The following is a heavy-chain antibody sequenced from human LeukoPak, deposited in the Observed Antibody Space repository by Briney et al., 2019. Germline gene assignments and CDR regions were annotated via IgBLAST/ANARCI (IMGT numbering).Heavy chain of an antibody. CDR3: ASVLLRFGEASDAFDI. J-gene: IGHJ3*02. CDR2: IIPILGIA. V-gene: IGHV1-69*04. D-gene: IGHD3-10*01. Sequence: SVKVSCKASGGTFSSYAISWVRQAPGQGLEWMGRIIPILGIANYAQKFQGRVTITADKSTSTAYMELSSLRSEDTAVYYCASVLLRFGEASDAFDIWGQGTMVTVSS. CDR1: GGTFSSYA.